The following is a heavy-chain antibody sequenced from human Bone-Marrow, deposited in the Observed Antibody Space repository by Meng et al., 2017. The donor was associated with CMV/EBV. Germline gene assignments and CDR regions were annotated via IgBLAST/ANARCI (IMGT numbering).Heavy chain of an antibody. CDR3: ARDITYYYDSSGYYSMYY. D-gene: IGHD3-22*01. V-gene: IGHV3-30*04. J-gene: IGHJ4*02. CDR2: ISYDGSNK. CDR1: TFRSDA. Sequence: TFRSDAMHWVRQAPGKGLEWVAVISYDGSNKYYADSVKGRFTISRDNSKNTLYLQMNSLRAEDTAVYYCARDITYYYDSSGYYSMYYWGQGTLVTVSS.